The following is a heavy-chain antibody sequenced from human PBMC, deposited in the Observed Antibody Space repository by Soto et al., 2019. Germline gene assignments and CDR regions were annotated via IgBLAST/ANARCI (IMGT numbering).Heavy chain of an antibody. D-gene: IGHD6-13*01. CDR1: GGTFSTYP. CDR2: IIPLFGTT. J-gene: IGHJ5*02. V-gene: IGHV1-69*01. CDR3: ARGATHGSIWYFWFDP. Sequence: QVQLVQSGAEVRMPGSSVKVFCKASGGTFSTYPINWVRQAPGQGLEWMGGIIPLFGTTNYAQKFKGRVTITADESTSTAYMELSSLRAEDAAVYYCARGATHGSIWYFWFDPWGQGTLVTVSS.